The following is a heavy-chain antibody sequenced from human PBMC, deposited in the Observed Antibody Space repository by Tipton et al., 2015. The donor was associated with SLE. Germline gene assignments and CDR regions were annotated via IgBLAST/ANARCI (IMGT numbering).Heavy chain of an antibody. CDR1: GFTLSSYW. CDR3: ARDTAGFDY. CDR2: IHQDGSEK. Sequence: SLRLSCAASGFTLSSYWMSWVRQAPGKGLEWVAKIHQDGSEKYYVDSVKGRFTISRDNTKNSLYLQMNSLRAEDTAGYYCARDTAGFDYWGQGTLVTVSP. D-gene: IGHD6-13*01. V-gene: IGHV3-7*01. J-gene: IGHJ4*02.